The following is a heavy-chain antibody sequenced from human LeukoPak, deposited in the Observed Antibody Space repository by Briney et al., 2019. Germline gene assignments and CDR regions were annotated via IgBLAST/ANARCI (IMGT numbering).Heavy chain of an antibody. J-gene: IGHJ6*02. CDR1: GYSFTSYW. D-gene: IGHD6-13*01. V-gene: IGHV5-51*01. CDR2: IYPGDSDT. Sequence: GESLKISCKGSGYSFTSYWIGWVRQMPGQGLEWMGIIYPGDSDTRYSPSFQGQVTISADKSISTAYLQWSSLKASDTAMYYCARPIAAAGHYYYYGMDVWGLGTTVTVSS. CDR3: ARPIAAAGHYYYYGMDV.